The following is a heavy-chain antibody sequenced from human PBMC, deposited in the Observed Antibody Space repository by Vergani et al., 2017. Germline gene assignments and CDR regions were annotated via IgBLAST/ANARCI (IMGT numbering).Heavy chain of an antibody. Sequence: QVQLVESGGGVVQPGGSLRLSCETSGFSFSSYNMHWVRQAPGKGLEWVACLRYDGNDKYYADSVKGRFSISRDTSKNTLYLQMNSLRFEDTAVYFCTKGSVYYHDSAGHGYDPYTGFDLWGQGTLVTVSS. J-gene: IGHJ3*01. V-gene: IGHV3-30*02. CDR2: LRYDGNDK. CDR3: TKGSVYYHDSAGHGYDPYTGFDL. D-gene: IGHD5-12*01. CDR1: GFSFSSYN.